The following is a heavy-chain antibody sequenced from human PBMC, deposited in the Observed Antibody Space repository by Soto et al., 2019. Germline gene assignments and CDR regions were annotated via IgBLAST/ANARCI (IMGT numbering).Heavy chain of an antibody. V-gene: IGHV3-23*01. D-gene: IGHD3-10*02. CDR3: AKYWLFGDTPWCFDY. Sequence: GGSLRLSCAASGFIFSSYAMTWARQAPGKGLEWVSTISGSGGRTHFADSVKGRFTISRDNSNKTVYLQMNSLRAEDTAVYYCAKYWLFGDTPWCFDYWGQGTLVTVSS. CDR2: ISGSGGRT. CDR1: GFIFSSYA. J-gene: IGHJ4*02.